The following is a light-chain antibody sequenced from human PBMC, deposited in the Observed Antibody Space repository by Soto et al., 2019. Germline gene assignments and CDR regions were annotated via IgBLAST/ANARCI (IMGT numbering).Light chain of an antibody. CDR1: QSVSSY. Sequence: EIVLTQSPATLSLSPGERATLSCRASQSVSSYLAWYQQKPGQAPRLLIYDASNRATGVPAMFSASGSGTDFTLTISSLEPEDFAVYYCQERGNWPPITFGQGTRLEIK. J-gene: IGKJ5*01. V-gene: IGKV3-11*01. CDR3: QERGNWPPIT. CDR2: DAS.